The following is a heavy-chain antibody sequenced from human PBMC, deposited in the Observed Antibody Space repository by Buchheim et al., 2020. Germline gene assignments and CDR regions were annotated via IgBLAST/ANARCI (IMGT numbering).Heavy chain of an antibody. J-gene: IGHJ5*02. D-gene: IGHD3-3*01. CDR2: ISGSGGST. V-gene: IGHV3-23*01. Sequence: EVQLLESGGGLVQPGGSLRLSCAASGFTFSSYAMSWVRQAPGKGLEWVSAISGSGGSTYYADSVKGRFTISRDNSKNTLYLQMNSLRAEDTAVYYCAKGTYYDFWSGHPDHANWFDPWGQGTL. CDR1: GFTFSSYA. CDR3: AKGTYYDFWSGHPDHANWFDP.